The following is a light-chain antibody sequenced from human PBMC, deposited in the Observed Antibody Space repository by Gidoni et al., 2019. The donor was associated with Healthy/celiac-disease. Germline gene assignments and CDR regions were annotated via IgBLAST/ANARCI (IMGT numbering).Light chain of an antibody. CDR2: WAS. V-gene: IGKV4-1*01. J-gene: IGKJ5*01. CDR1: QSVLYSATNKNY. Sequence: DIVMTQSPDSLAVSLGERATSNCKSSQSVLYSATNKNYLAGYQQKPGQPPKLLIYWASTRESGVPDRFSGSGSGTDFTLTISSLQAEDVAVYYCQQYYSTPITFGQGTRLEIK. CDR3: QQYYSTPIT.